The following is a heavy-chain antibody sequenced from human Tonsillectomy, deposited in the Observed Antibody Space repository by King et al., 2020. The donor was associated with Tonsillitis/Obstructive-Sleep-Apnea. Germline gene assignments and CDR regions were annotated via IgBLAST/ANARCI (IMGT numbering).Heavy chain of an antibody. CDR1: GGSISSYY. Sequence: QLQESGPGLVKPSETLSLTCTVSGGSISSYYWSWIRQPPGKGLEWIGYIYYNGKTNYKFSLKSRITISVDKSKNQFSLKLSSVTAADTAVYYCARQLEYDAFDIWGQGTMVTVSS. J-gene: IGHJ3*02. CDR2: IYYNGKT. D-gene: IGHD3-3*02. CDR3: ARQLEYDAFDI. V-gene: IGHV4-59*08.